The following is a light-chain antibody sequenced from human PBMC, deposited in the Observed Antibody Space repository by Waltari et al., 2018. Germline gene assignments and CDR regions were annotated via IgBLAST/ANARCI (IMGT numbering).Light chain of an antibody. CDR2: DVR. CDR3: TSYTSSSSSAYVV. Sequence: QSALTQPASVSGSPGQSVTISCTGTISDVGGYKYVSCYQHHPGKAPKLMLYDVRKRPSGVSNRFSGSKSGNTASLTISGLQSEDEADYYCTSYTSSSSSAYVVFGGGTKLTVL. V-gene: IGLV2-14*03. J-gene: IGLJ2*01. CDR1: ISDVGGYKY.